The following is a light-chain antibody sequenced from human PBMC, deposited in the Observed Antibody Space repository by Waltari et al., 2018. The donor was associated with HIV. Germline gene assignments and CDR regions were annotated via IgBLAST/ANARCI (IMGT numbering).Light chain of an antibody. CDR2: NTT. Sequence: QSALTQPASVSGSPGQSIPISCIGSGSDIAVYNYISWYQHPPDGAPRLVVFNTTSRPSGSPYRFAGSKSGNTASLTISGLQAEDEGIYYCSSYASGGSLLFGGGTKVTVL. J-gene: IGLJ3*02. V-gene: IGLV2-14*01. CDR1: GSDIAVYNY. CDR3: SSYASGGSLL.